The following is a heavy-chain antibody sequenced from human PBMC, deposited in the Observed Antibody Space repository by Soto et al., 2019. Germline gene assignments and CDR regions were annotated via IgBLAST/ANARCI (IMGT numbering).Heavy chain of an antibody. CDR2: ISSSSSYI. Sequence: GSLRLSGAASVFTFSSYSMNWVRQAPGKGLEWVSSISSSSSYIYYADSVKGRFTISRDNAKNSLYLQMNSLRAEDTAVYYCARDLDYGDYYYYGMDVWGQGTTVTVSS. D-gene: IGHD4-17*01. CDR1: VFTFSSYS. CDR3: ARDLDYGDYYYYGMDV. V-gene: IGHV3-21*01. J-gene: IGHJ6*02.